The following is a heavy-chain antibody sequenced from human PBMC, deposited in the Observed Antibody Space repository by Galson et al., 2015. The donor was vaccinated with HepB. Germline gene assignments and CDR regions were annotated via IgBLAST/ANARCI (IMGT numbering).Heavy chain of an antibody. CDR3: ARAREAAAPRVYFDY. V-gene: IGHV1-2*06. D-gene: IGHD6-13*01. CDR1: GYTFTGYY. Sequence: QSGAEVKKPGESLKTSCKASGYTFTGYYMHWVRQAPGQGLEWMGRINPNSGGTNYAQKFQGRVTMTRDTSISTAYMELSRLRSDDTAVYYCARAREAAAPRVYFDYWGQGTLVTVSS. J-gene: IGHJ4*02. CDR2: INPNSGGT.